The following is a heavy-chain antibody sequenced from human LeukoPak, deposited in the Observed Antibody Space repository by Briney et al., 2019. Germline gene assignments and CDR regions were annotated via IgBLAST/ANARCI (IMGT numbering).Heavy chain of an antibody. CDR2: IGYDGSSE. CDR3: ARDLSYGSFDV. D-gene: IGHD5-18*01. Sequence: GGSLRLSCAASGFTFTTYGFTWVRQAPGKGLEWVAIIGYDGSSENYEDSVRGRFAISRDISKNTLYLQMNSLRAEDTAVYFCARDLSYGSFDVRGQGTLVTVSS. CDR1: GFTFTTYG. V-gene: IGHV3-33*01. J-gene: IGHJ5*02.